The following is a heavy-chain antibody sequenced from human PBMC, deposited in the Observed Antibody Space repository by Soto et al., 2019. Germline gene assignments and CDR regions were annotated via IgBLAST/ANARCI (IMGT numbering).Heavy chain of an antibody. V-gene: IGHV3-48*02. CDR2: ISGSGGTI. D-gene: IGHD6-19*01. CDR3: ARETGLRSSGWSYYFDF. J-gene: IGHJ4*02. Sequence: EVQLVESGGGMVQPGGSLRVSCAASGFTLSSYSMHWVRQAPGKGLEWVSYISGSGGTIYYADSVKGRLTISRDNAKNSLSVQMNSLRDEDTAVYFFARETGLRSSGWSYYFDFWGQGTRVTVSS. CDR1: GFTLSSYS.